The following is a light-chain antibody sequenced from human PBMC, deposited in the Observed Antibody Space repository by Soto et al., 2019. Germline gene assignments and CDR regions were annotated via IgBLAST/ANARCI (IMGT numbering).Light chain of an antibody. V-gene: IGKV1-9*01. CDR1: QDIDNY. CDR2: AAS. J-gene: IGKJ5*01. Sequence: DIPLTQSPSFLSASVGDRVIITCRASQDIDNYLAWYQKKPGKAPNLLIYAASTLQSGVPSRFTGSASGTEFTLSISSLQPEDFATYYCQQLASYPITFGQGTRLEIK. CDR3: QQLASYPIT.